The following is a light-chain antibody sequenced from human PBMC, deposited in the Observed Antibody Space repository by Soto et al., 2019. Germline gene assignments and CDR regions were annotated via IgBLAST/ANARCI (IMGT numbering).Light chain of an antibody. CDR2: LAS. Sequence: DIVLTQSPLSLPVTPGEPASIACRSSQSLLQRDGNNHLDWYLQKPGQSPQLLISLASNRASGVPERFSGGGTGTDFTLKISRVEAEDVAIHYRMQLLPTPWTFGQGTQVDI. V-gene: IGKV2-28*01. CDR1: QSLLQRDGNNH. J-gene: IGKJ1*01. CDR3: MQLLPTPWT.